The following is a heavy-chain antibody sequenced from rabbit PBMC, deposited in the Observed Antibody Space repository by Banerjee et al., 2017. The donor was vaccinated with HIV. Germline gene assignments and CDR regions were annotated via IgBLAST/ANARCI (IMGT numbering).Heavy chain of an antibody. Sequence: QEQLVESGGDLVKPEGSLTLTCTASGFSFSNKYVMCWVRQAPGKGLEWIACINTSSGSTWYASWVNGRFTISRSTSLNTVTLQMTSLTAADTATYFCARGVLWGQGTLVTVS. J-gene: IGHJ4*01. CDR1: GFSFSNKYV. D-gene: IGHD3-1*01. CDR3: ARGVL. CDR2: INTSSGST. V-gene: IGHV1S43*01.